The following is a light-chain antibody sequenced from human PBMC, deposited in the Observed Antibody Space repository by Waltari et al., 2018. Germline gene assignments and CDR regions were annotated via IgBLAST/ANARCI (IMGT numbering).Light chain of an antibody. CDR1: QSVSNN. CDR2: DAS. CDR3: HQYTNWPRT. Sequence: EIVMTQSPATLSVSPGERATLPCRASQSVSNNLAWYQQKPGQAPRLLIYDASTRAAGTPARFSASGSGTEFTLTNSSLQSEDFAVYYCHQYTNWPRTLGQGTKVDIK. J-gene: IGKJ1*01. V-gene: IGKV3-15*01.